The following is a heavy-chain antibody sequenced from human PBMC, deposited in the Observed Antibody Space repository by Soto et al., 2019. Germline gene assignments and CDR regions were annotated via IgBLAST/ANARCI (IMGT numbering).Heavy chain of an antibody. V-gene: IGHV4-59*01. Sequence: SDTLSLTCTGSGGSISSYYWSWIRQPPGKGLEWIGYIYFRGTTNYNPSLKSRVTMSADTSKNQFSLKLNSVTAADTAVYYCARMNYYHTRGYSFDYRGQGMMVTVS. CDR2: IYFRGTT. D-gene: IGHD3-22*01. J-gene: IGHJ4*02. CDR3: ARMNYYHTRGYSFDY. CDR1: GGSISSYY.